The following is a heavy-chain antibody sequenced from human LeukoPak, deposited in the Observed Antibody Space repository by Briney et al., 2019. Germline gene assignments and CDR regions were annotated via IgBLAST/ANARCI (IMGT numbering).Heavy chain of an antibody. CDR3: ARALGYCSGGSCYSGWFDP. V-gene: IGHV1-69*13. D-gene: IGHD2-15*01. J-gene: IGHJ5*02. CDR1: GYTFTSYG. CDR2: IIPIFGTA. Sequence: ASVKVSCKASGYTFTSYGISWVRQAPGQGLEWMGGIIPIFGTANYAQKFQGRVTITADESTSTAYMELSSLRSEDTAVYYCARALGYCSGGSCYSGWFDPWGQGTLVTVSS.